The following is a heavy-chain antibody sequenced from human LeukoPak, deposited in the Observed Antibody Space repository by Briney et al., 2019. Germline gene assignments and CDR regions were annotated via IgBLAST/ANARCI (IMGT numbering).Heavy chain of an antibody. CDR1: GFTFSSYE. V-gene: IGHV3-48*03. CDR3: ARDQTEAFDI. Sequence: GGSLRLSCAASGFTFSSYEMNWVRQAPGKGLEWVSYISSSGSTIYYADSVKGRFTISRDNAKNSLYLQMNSLRAEDTAVYYCARDQTEAFDIWGQGTMVTVSS. J-gene: IGHJ3*02. CDR2: ISSSGSTI.